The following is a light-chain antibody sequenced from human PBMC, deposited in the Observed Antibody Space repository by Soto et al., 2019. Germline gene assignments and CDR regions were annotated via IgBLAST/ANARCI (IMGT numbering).Light chain of an antibody. CDR1: SSDVGGYNY. CDR3: SSYTTSNTRQIV. J-gene: IGLJ1*01. CDR2: DVS. V-gene: IGLV2-14*01. Sequence: SALTQPASVSGSPGQSITISCTGTSSDVGGYNYVSWYQQHPGKAPKFMIYDVSNRPSGVSNRFSGSKSGNTASLTISGLQAKDEADYYCSSYTTSNTRQIVFGTGTKVTVL.